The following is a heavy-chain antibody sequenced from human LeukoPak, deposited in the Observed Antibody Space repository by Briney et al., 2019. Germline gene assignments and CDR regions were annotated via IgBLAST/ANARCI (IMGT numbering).Heavy chain of an antibody. D-gene: IGHD5-18*01. CDR1: GFTFSSYG. CDR2: IWYDGSNK. J-gene: IGHJ4*02. CDR3: ARDADVDTAMVFFDY. Sequence: GGSLRLSCAASGFTFSSYGMHWVRQAPGKGLEWVAVIWYDGSNKYYADSVKGRFTISRDNSKNTLYLQMNSLRAEDTALYYCARDADVDTAMVFFDYWGQGTLVTVSS. V-gene: IGHV3-33*01.